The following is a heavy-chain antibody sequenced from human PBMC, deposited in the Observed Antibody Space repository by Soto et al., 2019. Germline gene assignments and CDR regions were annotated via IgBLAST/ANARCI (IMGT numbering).Heavy chain of an antibody. Sequence: GGSLRLSCAASGFTFSNYAMNWVRQAPGKGLEWVSGISGGGGSTYYADSVKGRFTISRDNSKNTLYLQMNSLRGEDTAVYYCAKGVGDILTGFDYWGQGTLVTVSS. J-gene: IGHJ4*02. CDR1: GFTFSNYA. V-gene: IGHV3-23*01. CDR2: ISGGGGST. D-gene: IGHD3-9*01. CDR3: AKGVGDILTGFDY.